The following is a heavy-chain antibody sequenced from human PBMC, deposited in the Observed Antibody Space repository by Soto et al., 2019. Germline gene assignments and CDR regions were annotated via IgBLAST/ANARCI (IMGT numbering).Heavy chain of an antibody. Sequence: PGGSLRLSCAASGFTFSSSTMNWVRQAPGKGLEWVSSISSSSSYIYYADSVKGRFTISRDNAKSSLYLQMNSLRAEDTAVYYCARVAVADPYYYYYGMDVWGQGTAVTVSS. J-gene: IGHJ6*02. CDR1: GFTFSSST. D-gene: IGHD6-19*01. V-gene: IGHV3-21*01. CDR3: ARVAVADPYYYYYGMDV. CDR2: ISSSSSYI.